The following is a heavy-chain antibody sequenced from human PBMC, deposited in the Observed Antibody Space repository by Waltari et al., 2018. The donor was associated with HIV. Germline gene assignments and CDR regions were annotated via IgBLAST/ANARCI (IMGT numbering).Heavy chain of an antibody. CDR2: IYYSGRT. V-gene: IGHV4-61*01. CDR1: DGSVSSGSPY. Sequence: QVQLQESGPGLVKPSETLSLTCTVSDGSVSSGSPYWSWIRKPPGKGLEWIGYIYYSGRTNYNPSLKSRVTISVDTSKNQFSLKLSSVTAADTAVYYCARKYDSDAFDIWGQGTMVTVSS. J-gene: IGHJ3*02. CDR3: ARKYDSDAFDI. D-gene: IGHD3-16*01.